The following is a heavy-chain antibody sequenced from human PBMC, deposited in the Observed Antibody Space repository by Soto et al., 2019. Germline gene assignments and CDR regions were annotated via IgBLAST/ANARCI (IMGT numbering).Heavy chain of an antibody. D-gene: IGHD6-13*01. CDR2: ISYDGSNK. V-gene: IGHV3-30*04. CDR1: GFTFSSYA. J-gene: IGHJ1*01. Sequence: GGSLRLSCAASGFTFSSYAMHWVRQAPGKGLEWGAVISYDGSNKYYADSVKGRFTSSRENSKNTLYLQMNSLRAEDTAVYYCARDVARGDSSSWYEYFQHWGQGTLVTVSS. CDR3: ARDVARGDSSSWYEYFQH.